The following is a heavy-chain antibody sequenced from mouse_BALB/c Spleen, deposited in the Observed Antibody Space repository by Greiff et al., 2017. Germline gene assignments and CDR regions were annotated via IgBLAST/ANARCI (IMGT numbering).Heavy chain of an antibody. CDR2: ISYSGST. V-gene: IGHV3-2*02. J-gene: IGHJ3*01. CDR1: GYSITSDYA. Sequence: EVQLVESGPGLVKPSQSLSLTCTVTGYSITSDYAWNWIRQFPGNKLEWMGYISYSGSTSYNPSLKSRISITRDTSKNQFFLQLNSVTTEDTATYYCARKSNYRFAYWGQGTLVTVSA. CDR3: ARKSNYRFAY. D-gene: IGHD2-5*01.